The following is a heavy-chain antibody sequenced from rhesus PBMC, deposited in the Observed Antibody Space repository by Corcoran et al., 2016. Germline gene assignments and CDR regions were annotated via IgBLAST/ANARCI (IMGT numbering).Heavy chain of an antibody. V-gene: IGHV4-127*01. CDR3: ASGYCSSSYCFDY. D-gene: IGHD2-15*01. J-gene: IGHJ4*01. CDR1: GYSISSGYD. Sequence: QVQLQESGPGLVKPSETLSLTCAVSGYSISSGYDWNWIRQSPGKGLEWIGYIGGSRGSTHHNPSLKNRVTIAKDTSKNQFSLKLTSVTAADTTMYYCASGYCSSSYCFDYWGQGVLVTVSS. CDR2: IGGSRGST.